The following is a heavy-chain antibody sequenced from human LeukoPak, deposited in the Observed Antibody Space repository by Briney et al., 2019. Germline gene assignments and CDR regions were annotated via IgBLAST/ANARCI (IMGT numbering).Heavy chain of an antibody. V-gene: IGHV3-33*01. CDR3: ARDIAVAGNYDY. D-gene: IGHD6-19*01. Sequence: GGSLRLSCAASGFTFSSYGMHWVRQAPGKGLEWVAVIWYDGSNKYYADSVKGRFTISRDNSKNTLYLQTNSLRAEDTAVYYCARDIAVAGNYDYWGQGTLVTVSS. CDR1: GFTFSSYG. J-gene: IGHJ4*02. CDR2: IWYDGSNK.